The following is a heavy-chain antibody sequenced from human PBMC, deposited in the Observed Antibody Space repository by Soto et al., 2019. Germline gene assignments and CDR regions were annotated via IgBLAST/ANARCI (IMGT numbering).Heavy chain of an antibody. CDR1: GFTFGDYA. J-gene: IGHJ6*02. Sequence: PGGSLRLSCTASGFTFGDYAMSWFRQAPGKGLEWVGFIRSKAYGGTTEYAASVKGRFTISRDDSKSIAYLQMNSLKTEDTAVSYCTRAGLRNYYGMDVWGQGTTVTVSS. D-gene: IGHD3-16*01. V-gene: IGHV3-49*03. CDR3: TRAGLRNYYGMDV. CDR2: IRSKAYGGTT.